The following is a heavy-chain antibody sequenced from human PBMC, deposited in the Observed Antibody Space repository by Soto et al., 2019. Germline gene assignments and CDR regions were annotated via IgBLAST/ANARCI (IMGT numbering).Heavy chain of an antibody. V-gene: IGHV1-2*02. CDR1: GYTFTGCY. CDR2: INPNSGGT. D-gene: IGHD2-2*01. CDR3: ARETDLFYCSSTSCYLSY. Sequence: ASVKVSCEASGYTFTGCYMHWVRQAPGQGLEWMGWINPNSGGTNYAQKFQGRVTMTRDTSISTAYMELSRLRSDDTAVYYCARETDLFYCSSTSCYLSYWGQGTLVTVSS. J-gene: IGHJ4*02.